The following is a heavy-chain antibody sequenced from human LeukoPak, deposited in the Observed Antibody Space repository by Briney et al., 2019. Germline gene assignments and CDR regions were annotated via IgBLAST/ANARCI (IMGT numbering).Heavy chain of an antibody. Sequence: ASVKVSCKASGYTFTSYDINWVRQATGQGFEWMGWMNPNSGNTGYAQKFQGRVTMTRNTSISTAYMELSSLRSEDTAVYYCARVASLPYYYDSSGYDYWGQGTLVTVSS. D-gene: IGHD3-22*01. V-gene: IGHV1-8*01. CDR2: MNPNSGNT. CDR1: GYTFTSYD. CDR3: ARVASLPYYYDSSGYDY. J-gene: IGHJ4*02.